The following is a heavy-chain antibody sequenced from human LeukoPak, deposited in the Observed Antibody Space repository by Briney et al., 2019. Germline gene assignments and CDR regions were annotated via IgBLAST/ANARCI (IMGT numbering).Heavy chain of an antibody. CDR3: ASQGTTDLSNDY. CDR1: GGTLSSYA. D-gene: IGHD4-17*01. CDR2: IIPIFGTA. Sequence: ASVKVSCKASGGTLSSYAISWVRQAPGQGLEWMGGIIPIFGTANYAQKFQGRVTITADKSTSTAYVELSSLRSEDTAVYYCASQGTTDLSNDYWGQGTLVTVSS. J-gene: IGHJ4*02. V-gene: IGHV1-69*06.